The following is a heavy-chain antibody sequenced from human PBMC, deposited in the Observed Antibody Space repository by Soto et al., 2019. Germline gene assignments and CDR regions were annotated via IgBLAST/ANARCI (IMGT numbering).Heavy chain of an antibody. CDR2: MNPNSGNT. V-gene: IGHV1-8*01. D-gene: IGHD2-2*01. CDR3: ARRRRLLYNWFDP. J-gene: IGHJ5*02. CDR1: GYTFTSYD. Sequence: GASVKVSCKASGYTFTSYDINWVRQATGQGLEWMGWMNPNSGNTGYAQKFQGRVTMTRNTSISTAYMELSSLRSEDTAVYYCARRRRLLYNWFDPWGQGTLVTVSS.